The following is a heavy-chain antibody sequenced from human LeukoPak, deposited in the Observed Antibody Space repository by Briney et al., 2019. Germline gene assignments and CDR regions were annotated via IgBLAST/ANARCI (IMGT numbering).Heavy chain of an antibody. V-gene: IGHV1-2*02. CDR3: ARDWHSSSSHFDY. CDR1: VYTFTFYY. D-gene: IGHD6-6*01. Sequence: GASVRVSFTSSVYTFTFYYMHWVRQAPGQGLEGMGLVNLNSRGTNYPQNFQGRLTMTRDTSISTAYMDLSRLRSDDTAVYYCARDWHSSSSHFDYWGQGTLVTVSS. J-gene: IGHJ4*02. CDR2: VNLNSRGT.